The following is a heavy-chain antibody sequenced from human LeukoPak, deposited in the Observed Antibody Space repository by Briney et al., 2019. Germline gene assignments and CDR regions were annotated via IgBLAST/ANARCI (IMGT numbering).Heavy chain of an antibody. CDR1: GFTFSSYS. J-gene: IGHJ6*02. V-gene: IGHV3-21*04. CDR2: ISSSSSYI. Sequence: PGGSLRLSCAASGFTFSSYSMNWVRQAPGKGLEWVSSISSSSSYIYYADSVKGRFTISRDNSKNTLYLQMNSLRAEDTAVYYCAKDLWWSNYDFWSGYGMDVWGQGTTVTVSS. D-gene: IGHD3-3*01. CDR3: AKDLWWSNYDFWSGYGMDV.